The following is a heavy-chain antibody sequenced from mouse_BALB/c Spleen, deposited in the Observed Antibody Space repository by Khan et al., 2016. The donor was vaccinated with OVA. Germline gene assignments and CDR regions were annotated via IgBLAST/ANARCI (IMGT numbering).Heavy chain of an antibody. CDR2: IFPGTGTT. CDR3: ARGYFGNYEFAY. D-gene: IGHD2-1*01. V-gene: IGHV1S132*01. CDR1: GYTFTSYW. J-gene: IGHJ3*01. Sequence: QIQLVQSGAELVKPGASVKLSCKTSGYTFTSYWIQWVKQRPGQGLGWIGQIFPGTGTTYSNENFKAKATLNVDTSSSTAYMQLSILTSEDSAVYFCARGYFGNYEFAYWGQGTLVTVSA.